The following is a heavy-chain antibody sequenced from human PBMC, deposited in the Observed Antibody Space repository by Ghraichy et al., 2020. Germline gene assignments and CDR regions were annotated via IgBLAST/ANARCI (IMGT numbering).Heavy chain of an antibody. D-gene: IGHD1-26*01. CDR3: ARALVGGSYGGFDY. CDR1: GDTFSSYA. J-gene: IGHJ4*02. Sequence: SVKVSCKASGDTFSSYAISWVRQAPGQGLEWMGGIIPIFGTANYAQKFQGRVSITADESTSTAYMELSSLRSEDTAVYYCARALVGGSYGGFDYWGQGTLVTVSS. V-gene: IGHV1-69*13. CDR2: IIPIFGTA.